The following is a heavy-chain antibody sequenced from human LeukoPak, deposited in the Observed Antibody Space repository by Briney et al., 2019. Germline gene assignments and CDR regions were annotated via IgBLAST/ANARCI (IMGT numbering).Heavy chain of an antibody. CDR1: GHTFTSYG. J-gene: IGHJ3*02. V-gene: IGHV1-18*04. CDR3: ARDSSGSSWYDDAFDI. Sequence: GAPVGVCGKPAGHTFTSYGIRRGGQAPGQGLGWRGWISAFDGNTNYAQKHKGRVTMTTDTSTSTASMELRSLRSDDTAVYYCARDSSGSSWYDDAFDIWGEGTMVTVSS. D-gene: IGHD6-13*01. CDR2: ISAFDGNT.